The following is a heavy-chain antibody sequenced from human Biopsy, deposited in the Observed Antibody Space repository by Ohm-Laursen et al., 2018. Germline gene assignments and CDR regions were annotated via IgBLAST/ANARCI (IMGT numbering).Heavy chain of an antibody. CDR3: TLEVAGFDN. CDR1: GFTFSASA. J-gene: IGHJ4*02. Sequence: SLRLSCAASGFTFSASAVHWVRQASGKGLEWVGRIRSKAKSYATAYAASVTGRFTISRDDSKNTTYLQMNSLKTEDTAVYYCTLEVAGFDNWGQGTLVTVSS. V-gene: IGHV3-73*01. CDR2: IRSKAKSYAT. D-gene: IGHD2-15*01.